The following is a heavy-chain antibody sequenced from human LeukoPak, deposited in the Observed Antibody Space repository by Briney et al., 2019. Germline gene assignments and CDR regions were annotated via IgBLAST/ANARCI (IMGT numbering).Heavy chain of an antibody. J-gene: IGHJ4*02. Sequence: GGSLRLSCVASGFTFNIYAMSWVRQAPGKGLEWVSTIGGIDAGAYYADSVKGRFTISRDNSKNTLYLQMNSLRAEDTAVYYCAKRNYDSSVFDYWGQGTLVTVSS. CDR3: AKRNYDSSVFDY. CDR2: IGGIDAGA. D-gene: IGHD3-22*01. V-gene: IGHV3-23*01. CDR1: GFTFNIYA.